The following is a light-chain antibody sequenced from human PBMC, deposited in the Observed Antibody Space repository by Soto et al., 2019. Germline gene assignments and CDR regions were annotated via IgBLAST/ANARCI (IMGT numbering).Light chain of an antibody. Sequence: QSALTQPASVSGSPGQSITISCTGTSIDVGGYNYVSWYQHHPGKAPKLKIYDVNNRHSGVSNRFSGSKSGNTASLTISGLQAEDEADYYCSSYTGSSTLLVFGGGTKLTVL. V-gene: IGLV2-14*03. CDR3: SSYTGSSTLLV. J-gene: IGLJ2*01. CDR2: DVN. CDR1: SIDVGGYNY.